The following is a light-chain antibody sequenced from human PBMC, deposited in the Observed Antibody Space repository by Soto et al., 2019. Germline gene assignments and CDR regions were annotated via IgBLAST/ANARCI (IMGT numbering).Light chain of an antibody. CDR2: DAS. V-gene: IGKV3-11*01. CDR1: QSISSY. J-gene: IGKJ4*01. Sequence: EIVLTQSPATLSLSPGERATLSCRVSQSISSYLAWYQQKPGQAPRLLIYDASNRATGIPARFSGSGSGTDFTLTISSLEPEDFAIYCCQLRSNWPPVTFGEGTKVEIK. CDR3: QLRSNWPPVT.